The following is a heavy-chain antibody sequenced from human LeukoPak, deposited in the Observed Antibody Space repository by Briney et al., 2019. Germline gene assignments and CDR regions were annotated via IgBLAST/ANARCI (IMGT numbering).Heavy chain of an antibody. J-gene: IGHJ6*02. CDR1: GGSFSGYY. CDR3: ARVLRRGGMDV. V-gene: IGHV4-34*01. CDR2: INHSGST. Sequence: SETLSLTCAVYGGSFSGYYWSWIRQPPGKELEWIGEINHSGSTNYNPSLKSRVTISVDTSKNQFSLKLSSVTAADTAVYYCARVLRRGGMDVWGQGTTVTVSS. D-gene: IGHD3-10*01.